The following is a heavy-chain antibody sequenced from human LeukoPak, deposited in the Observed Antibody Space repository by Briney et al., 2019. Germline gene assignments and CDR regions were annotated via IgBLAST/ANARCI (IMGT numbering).Heavy chain of an antibody. J-gene: IGHJ4*02. CDR2: IYHSGST. CDR1: GGSISSGGYY. Sequence: SETLSLTCTVSGGSISSGGYYWSWIRQPPGKGLEWIGCIYHSGSTYYNPSLKSRVTISVDKSNNQFSLKLSSVTAADTAVYYCARDGGGSDCWGQGTLVTVSS. V-gene: IGHV4-30-2*01. D-gene: IGHD2-15*01. CDR3: ARDGGGSDC.